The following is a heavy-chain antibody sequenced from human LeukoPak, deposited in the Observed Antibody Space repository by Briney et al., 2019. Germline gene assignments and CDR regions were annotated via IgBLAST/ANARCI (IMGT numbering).Heavy chain of an antibody. V-gene: IGHV3-15*01. CDR2: IKSKTDGGTI. CDR3: TTLGIAAAVCY. D-gene: IGHD6-13*01. J-gene: IGHJ4*02. CDR1: GFTFNNAW. Sequence: KPGGSLRLSRAASGFTFNNAWMSWVRQAPGKGLEWVGRIKSKTDGGTIDYAAPVKGRFTISRDDSKNTLYLQMNSLKTEDTAVYYCTTLGIAAAVCYWGQGTLVTVSS.